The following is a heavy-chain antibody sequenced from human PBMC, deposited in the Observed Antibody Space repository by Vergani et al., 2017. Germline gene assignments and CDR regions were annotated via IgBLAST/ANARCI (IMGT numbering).Heavy chain of an antibody. Sequence: QVQLVQSGAEVKKPGSSVKVSCKASGGTFSSYTISWVRQAPGQGLEWMGRIIPILGIANYAQKFQGRVTMTTDTSTSTAYMELRSLRSDDTAVYYCAGWLDSSSWQYYYYYGMDVWGQGTTVTVSS. D-gene: IGHD6-13*01. V-gene: IGHV1-69*02. CDR1: GGTFSSYT. J-gene: IGHJ6*02. CDR2: IIPILGIA. CDR3: AGWLDSSSWQYYYYYGMDV.